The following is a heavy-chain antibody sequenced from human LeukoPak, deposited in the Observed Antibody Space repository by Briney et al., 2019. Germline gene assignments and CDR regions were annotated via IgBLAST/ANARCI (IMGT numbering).Heavy chain of an antibody. Sequence: ASVKVSCKASGYTFTSYYMHWVRQAPGQGLEWMGWISAYNGNTNYAQKLQGRVTMTTDTSTSTAYMELRSLRSDDTAVYYCARYSSSWYQGVWGQGTLVTVSS. CDR3: ARYSSSWYQGV. V-gene: IGHV1-18*04. CDR1: GYTFTSYY. CDR2: ISAYNGNT. D-gene: IGHD6-13*01. J-gene: IGHJ4*02.